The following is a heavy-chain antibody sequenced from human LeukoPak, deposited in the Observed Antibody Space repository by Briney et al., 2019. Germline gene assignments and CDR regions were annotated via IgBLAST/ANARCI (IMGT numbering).Heavy chain of an antibody. CDR3: ASSIYGDYPRLDAFDI. CDR1: GYSFTSYW. J-gene: IGHJ3*02. D-gene: IGHD4-17*01. V-gene: IGHV5-10-1*01. Sequence: RGESLKISCKGSGYSFTSYWISWVRQMPGKGLEWMGRIDPSDSYTNYSPSFQGHVTISADKSISTAYLQWSSLKASDTAMYYCASSIYGDYPRLDAFDIWGQGTMVTVSS. CDR2: IDPSDSYT.